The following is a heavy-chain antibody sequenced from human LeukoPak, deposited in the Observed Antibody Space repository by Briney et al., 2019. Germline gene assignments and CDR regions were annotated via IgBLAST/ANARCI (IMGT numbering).Heavy chain of an antibody. CDR2: IKSGGWA. CDR1: GFTFANYA. CDR3: GRDPNGDYIGACDFQR. D-gene: IGHD4-17*01. J-gene: IGHJ1*01. V-gene: IGHV3-23*01. Sequence: PGGSLRLSCTGSGFTFANYAMVWVRQPPGKELQWVSAIKSGGWADYAGSVQGRFTMSRDNSKNTVFLQMNSLRAEDTAIYYCGRDPNGDYIGACDFQRWGQGTQVTVSS.